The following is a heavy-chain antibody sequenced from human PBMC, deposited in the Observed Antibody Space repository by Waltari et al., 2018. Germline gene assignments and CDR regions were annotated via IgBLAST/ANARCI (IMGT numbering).Heavy chain of an antibody. J-gene: IGHJ4*02. CDR3: ARISSTATRDS. Sequence: EVQLVESGGGLVQPGGSLRLACAAPGFTFSSYWMSWVRQAPGKGLEWVANIKEDGSEKSYVDSVKGRFTISRDNAKNSLSLQMNSLRAEDTAVYYCARISSTATRDSWGRGTLVTVSS. CDR2: IKEDGSEK. D-gene: IGHD6-6*01. CDR1: GFTFSSYW. V-gene: IGHV3-7*01.